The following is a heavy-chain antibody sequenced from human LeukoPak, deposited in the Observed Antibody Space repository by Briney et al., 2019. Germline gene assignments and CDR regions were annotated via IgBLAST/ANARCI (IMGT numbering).Heavy chain of an antibody. D-gene: IGHD1-26*01. J-gene: IGHJ4*02. V-gene: IGHV1-18*01. CDR1: GYTFTSYN. CDR3: ARCVGGTTAVDY. CDR2: ISAYNGNT. Sequence: ASVKVSCKASGYTFTSYNISWVRQAPGQGLEWMGWISAYNGNTNYAQKLQGRVTMTTDTSTSTAYMDLRSLRSDDTAMYYCARCVGGTTAVDYWGQGTLVTVSS.